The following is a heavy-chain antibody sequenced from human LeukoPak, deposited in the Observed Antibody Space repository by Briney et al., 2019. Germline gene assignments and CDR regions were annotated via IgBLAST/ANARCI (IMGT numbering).Heavy chain of an antibody. D-gene: IGHD3-10*01. Sequence: GGSLRLSCAASGFTFSDYGIHWLRHAPGKGLEWVAVIWSDGSNKYYADSVKGRFTISRDNSKKTMYLQMNSLRVEDTAVYYCVRASGSFDYWGQGTLVTVSS. V-gene: IGHV3-33*01. CDR2: IWSDGSNK. J-gene: IGHJ4*02. CDR3: VRASGSFDY. CDR1: GFTFSDYG.